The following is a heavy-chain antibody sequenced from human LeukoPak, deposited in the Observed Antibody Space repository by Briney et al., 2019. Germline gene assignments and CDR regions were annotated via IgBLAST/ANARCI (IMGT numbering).Heavy chain of an antibody. V-gene: IGHV7-4-1*02. CDR3: AIQGGYYGGNLPNENWFDP. Sequence: GASVKVSCKASGYTFSSYYIHWVRQAPGQGLEWMGWINTNTGNPTYAQGFTGRFVFSLDTSVSTAYLQISSLKAEDTAVYYCAIQGGYYGGNLPNENWFDPWGQGTLVTVSS. CDR2: INTNTGNP. J-gene: IGHJ5*02. CDR1: GYTFSSYY. D-gene: IGHD4-23*01.